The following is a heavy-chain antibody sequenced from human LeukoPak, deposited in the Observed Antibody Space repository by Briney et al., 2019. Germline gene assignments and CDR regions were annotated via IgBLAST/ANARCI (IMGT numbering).Heavy chain of an antibody. CDR1: GFTFGDYV. J-gene: IGHJ4*02. CDR2: IRSKAYGGAT. D-gene: IGHD3-16*02. Sequence: PGQSLRLSCPGSGFTFGDYVMSWVGHAPGMGRDWMGCIRSKAYGGATEYAASREGRYTISRDDSKGLAYLQMNRLKTADPAVYYCIRVKTDVVWGSYRSPFDSWGPGTLVTVSS. V-gene: IGHV3-49*04. CDR3: IRVKTDVVWGSYRSPFDS.